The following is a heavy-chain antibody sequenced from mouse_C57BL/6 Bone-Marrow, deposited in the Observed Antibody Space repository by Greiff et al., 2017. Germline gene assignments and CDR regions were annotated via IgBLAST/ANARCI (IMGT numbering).Heavy chain of an antibody. CDR1: GFTFSSYA. V-gene: IGHV5-4*03. D-gene: IGHD2-1*01. J-gene: IGHJ2*01. CDR2: ISDGGSYT. CDR3: ARGGWYYYFDY. Sequence: DVKLVESGGGLVKPGGSLKLSCAASGFTFSSYAMSWVRQTPEKRLEWVATISDGGSYTYYPDNVKGRFTISRDNAKNNLYLQMSHLKSEDTAMYYCARGGWYYYFDYWGQGTTLTVSS.